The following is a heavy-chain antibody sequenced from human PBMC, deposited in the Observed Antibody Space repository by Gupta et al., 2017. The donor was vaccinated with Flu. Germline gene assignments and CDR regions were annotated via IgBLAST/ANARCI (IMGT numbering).Heavy chain of an antibody. J-gene: IGHJ4*02. V-gene: IGHV3-48*03. CDR2: ISSSGSTI. CDR1: GFTFSSYE. D-gene: IGHD2-21*02. CDR3: ARGFVVVTASPPLDY. Sequence: EVQLVESGGGLVQPGGSLRLSCAASGFTFSSYEMNWVRQAPGKGLEWVSYISSSGSTIYYADSVKGRFTISRDNAKNSLYLQMNSLRAEDTAVYYCARGFVVVTASPPLDYWGQGTLVTVSS.